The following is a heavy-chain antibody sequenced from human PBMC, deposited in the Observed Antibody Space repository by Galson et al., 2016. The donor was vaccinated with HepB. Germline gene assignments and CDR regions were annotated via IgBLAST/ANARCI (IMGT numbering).Heavy chain of an antibody. D-gene: IGHD1-14*01. J-gene: IGHJ6*03. V-gene: IGHV4-39*01. Sequence: ETLSLTCTVSGGSISSRTYCWGWIRQPPGKGLEWIGSIYYSESTYYNPSLKSRVTISVDTSKNQFSLKLSSVTAADTAVYYCATLTGSTYYMDVWGKGTTVTVSS. CDR2: IYYSEST. CDR1: GGSISSRTYC. CDR3: ATLTGSTYYMDV.